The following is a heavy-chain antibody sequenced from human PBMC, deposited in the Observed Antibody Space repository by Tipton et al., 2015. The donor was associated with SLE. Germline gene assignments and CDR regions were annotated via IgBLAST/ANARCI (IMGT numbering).Heavy chain of an antibody. CDR2: INDSGST. V-gene: IGHV4-34*01. J-gene: IGHJ3*02. D-gene: IGHD3-16*01. CDR1: GGSFSGYY. Sequence: TLSLTCAVYGGSFSGYYWSWVRQPPGKGLEWIGEINDSGSTNYNPSLKSRVTISVDTSKNQFSLKLSSVTAADTAVYYCARDPYLGAFDIWGQGTMVTVSS. CDR3: ARDPYLGAFDI.